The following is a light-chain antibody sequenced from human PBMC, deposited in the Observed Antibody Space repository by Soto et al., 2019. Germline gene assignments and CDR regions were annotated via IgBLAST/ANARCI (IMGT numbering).Light chain of an antibody. J-gene: IGLJ1*01. CDR2: DVS. CDR3: CSYAGSNTPYV. CDR1: SSDVGAYNY. Sequence: QSVLTQPRSVSASPGQSVTISCTGTSSDVGAYNYVSWYQQHPGKAPKFMIYDVSKRPSGVPDRFSGSKSGNTASLTISGLQADDEADYYCCSYAGSNTPYVFGTGTKLTVL. V-gene: IGLV2-11*01.